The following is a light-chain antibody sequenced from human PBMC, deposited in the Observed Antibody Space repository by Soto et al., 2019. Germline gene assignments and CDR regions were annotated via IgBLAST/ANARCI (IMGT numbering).Light chain of an antibody. Sequence: QSALIQPASVSGSPGQSITISCTGTSRDVGGSNYVSWYQHHPHRAPKLLIYEVSYRPSGVSSRFSGSKSGNAASLTISGLQAEDDADYYWSSYTSSNTLEVFGVGAKHTVL. CDR2: EVS. CDR1: SRDVGGSNY. V-gene: IGLV2-14*01. CDR3: SSYTSSNTLEV. J-gene: IGLJ2*01.